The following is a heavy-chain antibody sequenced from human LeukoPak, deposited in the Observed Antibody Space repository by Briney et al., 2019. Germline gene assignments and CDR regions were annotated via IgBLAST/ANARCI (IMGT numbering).Heavy chain of an antibody. Sequence: SETLSLTCPVSGCSISSYYWSWIRQPPAKGLEGIGYIYYSGSTNYNPSLKSRVTISVDTSKNQFSLKLRSVTAADTAVYYCASARMTTVTEFDYWGQGTLVTVSS. CDR1: GCSISSYY. CDR2: IYYSGST. D-gene: IGHD4-17*01. V-gene: IGHV4-59*01. J-gene: IGHJ4*02. CDR3: ASARMTTVTEFDY.